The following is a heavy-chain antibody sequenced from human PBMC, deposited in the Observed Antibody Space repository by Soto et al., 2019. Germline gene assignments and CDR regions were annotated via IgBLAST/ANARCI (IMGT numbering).Heavy chain of an antibody. CDR1: GGSFSCYY. J-gene: IGHJ6*02. CDR2: INHSGST. V-gene: IGHV4-34*01. D-gene: IGHD3-10*01. CDR3: ARGPRLLWFGESARAYGMDV. Sequence: PSEILSLTCAVYGGSFSCYYWSWIRQPPGKGLEWIGEINHSGSTNYNPSLKSRVTISVDTSKNQFSLKLSSVTAADTAVYYCARGPRLLWFGESARAYGMDVWGQGTTVTVSS.